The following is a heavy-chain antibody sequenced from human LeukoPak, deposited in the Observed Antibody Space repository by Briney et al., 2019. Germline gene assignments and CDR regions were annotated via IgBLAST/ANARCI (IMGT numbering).Heavy chain of an antibody. CDR1: GYAFSTYY. V-gene: IGHV1-46*01. CDR3: ARGYGPGGYIDF. D-gene: IGHD3-10*01. CDR2: ITPSVGST. Sequence: ASVKVSCKASGYAFSTYYIHWVRQAPGQGLEWMGIITPSVGSTTYAQNFQGRVTMTRDMSTSTVHMELSSLGSKDTAVYYCARGYGPGGYIDFWGQGTLVTVSS. J-gene: IGHJ4*02.